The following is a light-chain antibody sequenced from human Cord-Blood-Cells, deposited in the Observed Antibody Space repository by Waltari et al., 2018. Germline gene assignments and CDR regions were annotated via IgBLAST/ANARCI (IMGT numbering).Light chain of an antibody. CDR2: AAS. V-gene: IGKV1-8*01. CDR1: QGISSY. Sequence: AIRMTQSPSSFSASTGVRVTTTCRASQGISSYLAWYQQKPGKAPKLLIYAASTLQSGVPSRFSGSGSGTDFTLTISCLQSEDFATYYCQQYYSYPWTFGQGTKVEIK. CDR3: QQYYSYPWT. J-gene: IGKJ1*01.